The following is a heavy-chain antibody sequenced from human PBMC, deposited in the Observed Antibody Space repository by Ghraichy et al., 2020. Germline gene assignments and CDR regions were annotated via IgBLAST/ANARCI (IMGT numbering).Heavy chain of an antibody. CDR2: ISSSGSHM. D-gene: IGHD4-23*01. Sequence: ESLNISCAAAASGFTLSSYSMNWVRQAPGEGLEWVATISSSGSHMYYADSVKGRFTISRDNAKNSLSLQMNSLRAEDTAVYYCVSFGGNSGQDYWGQGTLVTVSS. CDR3: VSFGGNSGQDY. V-gene: IGHV3-21*01. CDR1: GFTLSSYS. J-gene: IGHJ4*02.